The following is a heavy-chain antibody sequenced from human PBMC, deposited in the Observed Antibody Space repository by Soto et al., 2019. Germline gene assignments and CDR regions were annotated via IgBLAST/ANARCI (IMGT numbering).Heavy chain of an antibody. V-gene: IGHV1-18*04. CDR3: ARDQRGYCGGDCPYYYYYYGRDV. CDR1: GYTFTSYG. Sequence: ASVKVSCKASGYTFTSYGSSWVRQAPGRGLEWMGWISAYNGNTNYAQKLQGRVTMTTDTSTSTAYMELRSLRSDDTAVYYCARDQRGYCGGDCPYYYYYYGRDVWGQGKTVTVS. CDR2: ISAYNGNT. J-gene: IGHJ6*02. D-gene: IGHD2-21*02.